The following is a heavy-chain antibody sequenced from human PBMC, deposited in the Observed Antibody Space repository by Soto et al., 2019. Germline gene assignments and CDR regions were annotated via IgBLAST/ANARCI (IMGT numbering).Heavy chain of an antibody. CDR1: GFTFSSYA. Sequence: GGFLRLSCAASGFTFSSYAMHWVRQAPGKGLEWVAVISYDGSNKYYADSVKGRFTISRDNSKNTLYLQMNSLRAEDTAVYYCAHLLLGPRIDLGYSSGWYDGTYYFDYWGQGTLVTVSS. J-gene: IGHJ4*02. D-gene: IGHD6-19*01. CDR3: AHLLLGPRIDLGYSSGWYDGTYYFDY. CDR2: ISYDGSNK. V-gene: IGHV3-30-3*01.